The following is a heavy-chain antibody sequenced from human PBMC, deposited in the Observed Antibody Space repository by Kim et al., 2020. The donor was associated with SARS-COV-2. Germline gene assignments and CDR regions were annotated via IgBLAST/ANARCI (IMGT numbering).Heavy chain of an antibody. CDR1: GFTFSSYA. Sequence: GGSLRLSCVTSGFTFSSYAYNWVRQAPGKGLEWISYISTRSNTIYYADSVKGRFTISRDDAEKSLYLQMNSLRDEDTAVYFCTRDHGDYTWGNYRYSFDYWGQGSLVTVSS. CDR2: ISTRSNTI. CDR3: TRDHGDYTWGNYRYSFDY. J-gene: IGHJ4*02. V-gene: IGHV3-48*02. D-gene: IGHD3-16*02.